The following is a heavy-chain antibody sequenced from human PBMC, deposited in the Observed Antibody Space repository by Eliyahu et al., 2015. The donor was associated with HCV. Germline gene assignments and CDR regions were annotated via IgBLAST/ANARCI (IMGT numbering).Heavy chain of an antibody. Sequence: QLQLVQSGAEVKKPGSSVKVSCKASGDTFTSYTFNWVRQAPGQGPEGIGGIIPLFGTANYAQKFHGRVTITADESTSTVYMDLSSLRSDDTAIYYCATRYRMIYAMDVWGQGTTVTVSS. CDR2: IIPLFGTA. V-gene: IGHV1-69*01. D-gene: IGHD3-16*01. J-gene: IGHJ6*02. CDR3: ATRYRMIYAMDV. CDR1: GDTFTSYT.